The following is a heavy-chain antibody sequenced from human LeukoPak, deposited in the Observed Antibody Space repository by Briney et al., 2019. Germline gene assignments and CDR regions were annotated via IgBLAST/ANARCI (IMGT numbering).Heavy chain of an antibody. D-gene: IGHD3-3*01. CDR1: GFTFSTYT. CDR2: INHSGST. J-gene: IGHJ4*02. V-gene: IGHV4-34*01. Sequence: GSLRLSCAASGFTFSTYTMNWVRQAPGKGLEWIGEINHSGSTNYNPSLKSRVTISVDTSKNQFSLKLSSVTAADTAVYYCASTYYDFWSGYPGHIDYWGQGTLVTVSS. CDR3: ASTYYDFWSGYPGHIDY.